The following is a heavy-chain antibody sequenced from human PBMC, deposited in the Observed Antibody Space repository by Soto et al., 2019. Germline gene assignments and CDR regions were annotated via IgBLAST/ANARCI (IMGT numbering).Heavy chain of an antibody. J-gene: IGHJ4*02. V-gene: IGHV4-61*01. D-gene: IGHD5-18*01. CDR3: ARVGGYSYGLDY. CDR2: IYYSGST. Sequence: QVQLQESGPGLVKPSETLSLTCTVSGGSVSSGSYYWSWIRQPPGKGLEWIGYIYYSGSTNYNPSLMSRVTISVDTSKNQFSLKLSSVTAADTAVYYCARVGGYSYGLDYWGQGTLVTVSS. CDR1: GGSVSSGSYY.